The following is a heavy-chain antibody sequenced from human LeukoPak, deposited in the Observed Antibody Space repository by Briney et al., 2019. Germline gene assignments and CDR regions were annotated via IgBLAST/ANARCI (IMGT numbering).Heavy chain of an antibody. V-gene: IGHV4-61*02. D-gene: IGHD2-2*01. J-gene: IGHJ5*02. CDR2: IYTSGST. CDR1: GGSISSGGYS. Sequence: SETLSLTCAVSGGSISSGGYSWSWIRQPPGKGLEWIGRIYTSGSTNYNPSLKSRVTMSVDTSKNQFSLKLSSVTAADTAVYYCARDRELGYCSSTSCYHWFDPWGQGTLVTVSS. CDR3: ARDRELGYCSSTSCYHWFDP.